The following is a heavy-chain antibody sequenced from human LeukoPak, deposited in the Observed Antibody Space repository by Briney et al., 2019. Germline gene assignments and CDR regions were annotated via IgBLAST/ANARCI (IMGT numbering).Heavy chain of an antibody. CDR1: EFTFNNYS. D-gene: IGHD3-10*01. J-gene: IGHJ4*02. Sequence: GGSLRPSCAASEFTFNNYSMHWVRQSPGKGLEWVTLLSHNGVDKYYADSVKGRFTVSRDNSKNTLFLQMNSLRAEDTAVYFCARGDYYDSRTYRFYFEYWGQGTLVTVSS. V-gene: IGHV3-30*04. CDR3: ARGDYYDSRTYRFYFEY. CDR2: LSHNGVDK.